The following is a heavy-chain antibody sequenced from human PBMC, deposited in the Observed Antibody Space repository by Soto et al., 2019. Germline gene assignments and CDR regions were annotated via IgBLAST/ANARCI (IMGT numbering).Heavy chain of an antibody. CDR2: IYYSGST. CDR1: GGSISSYY. CDR3: ARHSWLRLIDDAFDI. J-gene: IGHJ3*02. D-gene: IGHD6-19*01. Sequence: KTSETLSLTCTVSGGSISSYYWSWIRQPPGKGLEWIGYIYYSGSTNYNPSLKSRVTISVDTSKNQFSLKLSSVTAADTAVYYCARHSWLRLIDDAFDIWGQGTMVTVSS. V-gene: IGHV4-59*08.